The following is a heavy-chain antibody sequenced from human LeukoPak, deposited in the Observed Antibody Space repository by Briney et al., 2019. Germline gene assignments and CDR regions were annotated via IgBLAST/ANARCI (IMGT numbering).Heavy chain of an antibody. CDR3: AKDRAAASAYYSDY. CDR1: GYTLTELS. Sequence: GASVKVSCKVSGYTLTELSMHWVRQAPGKGLEWRGGFDPEDGETIYAQKFQGRVTMTEDTSADTAYMELSSLRSEDTALYYCAKDRAAASAYYSDYWGQGTLVTVSS. J-gene: IGHJ4*02. CDR2: FDPEDGET. D-gene: IGHD6-13*01. V-gene: IGHV1-24*01.